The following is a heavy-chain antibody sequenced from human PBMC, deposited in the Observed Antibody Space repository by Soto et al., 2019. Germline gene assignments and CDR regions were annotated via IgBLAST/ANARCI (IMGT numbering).Heavy chain of an antibody. CDR2: IYYSGST. J-gene: IGHJ5*02. CDR3: ARQVPAAIRLGWFDP. Sequence: SETLSLTWTVSGGSISRSTYYWVWVRQPPGKGLEWIGSIYYSGSTYYRPSLKSRVTISVDTSKNQFSLKLSSVTAADTAVYYCARQVPAAIRLGWFDPWGQGTLVTVS. CDR1: GGSISRSTYY. D-gene: IGHD2-2*02. V-gene: IGHV4-39*01.